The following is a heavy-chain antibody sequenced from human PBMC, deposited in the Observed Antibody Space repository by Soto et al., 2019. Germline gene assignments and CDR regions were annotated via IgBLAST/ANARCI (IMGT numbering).Heavy chain of an antibody. J-gene: IGHJ4*02. Sequence: QVQLVESGGGVVQPGRSLRLSCAASGFTFCSYGMHWVRQTPGKGLEWVAVISYDGSNKYYADSVKGRFTISRDNSKNTLYLQMNSLRAEDTAVYYCAKEPPPYCSGGSCYFFDYWGQGTLVTVSS. CDR1: GFTFCSYG. V-gene: IGHV3-30*18. D-gene: IGHD2-15*01. CDR2: ISYDGSNK. CDR3: AKEPPPYCSGGSCYFFDY.